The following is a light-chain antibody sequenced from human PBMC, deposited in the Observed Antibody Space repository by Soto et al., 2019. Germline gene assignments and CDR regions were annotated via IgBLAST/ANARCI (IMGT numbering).Light chain of an antibody. CDR2: DIT. CDR3: CSYAGIYSYV. Sequence: QSALTQPRSVSGSPGQSVTISCTGTSSDVGRFEYVSWYQQHPGEAPKVVVYDITKRPSGVPERFSGSKSGNTASLTISGLQAEDEADYYSCSYAGIYSYVFGTGTKLTVL. J-gene: IGLJ1*01. CDR1: SSDVGRFEY. V-gene: IGLV2-11*01.